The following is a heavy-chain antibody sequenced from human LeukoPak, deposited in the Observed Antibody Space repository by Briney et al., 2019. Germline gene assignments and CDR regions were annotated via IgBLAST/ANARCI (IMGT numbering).Heavy chain of an antibody. CDR1: GFTVSSNY. Sequence: GSLRLSCAASGFTVSSNYMSWVRQAPGKGLEWVSVIYSGGSTYYADSVKGRFTISRDNAKNSLSLQMSGLRVEDTAVYYCARGYSDWLRWGQGTQVTVSS. D-gene: IGHD4-11*01. CDR2: IYSGGST. V-gene: IGHV3-66*01. CDR3: ARGYSDWLR. J-gene: IGHJ4*02.